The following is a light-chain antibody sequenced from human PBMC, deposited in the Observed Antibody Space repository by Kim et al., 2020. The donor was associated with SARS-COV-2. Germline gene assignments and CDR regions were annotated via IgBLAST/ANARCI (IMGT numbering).Light chain of an antibody. Sequence: GDRVTITCRARQSISSWLAWYQQKPGKAPKLLIYDASSLESGVPSRFSGSGSGTEFTITISSLQPDDFATYYCQQYNRYSTFGQGTKV. J-gene: IGKJ1*01. CDR3: QQYNRYST. CDR1: QSISSW. V-gene: IGKV1-5*01. CDR2: DAS.